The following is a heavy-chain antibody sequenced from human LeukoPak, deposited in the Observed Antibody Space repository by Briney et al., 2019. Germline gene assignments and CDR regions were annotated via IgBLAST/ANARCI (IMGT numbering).Heavy chain of an antibody. CDR1: GGSIGSYY. Sequence: SETLSLTCTVSGGSIGSYYWSWIRLPPGKGLEWIGYIYYTGATYYNPSLKSRVTISLDTSKNQFSLKLSSVTAADAAVYYCARAGYSYGTGYYFDYWGRGALVTVSS. J-gene: IGHJ4*02. CDR2: IYYTGAT. D-gene: IGHD5-18*01. CDR3: ARAGYSYGTGYYFDY. V-gene: IGHV4-59*01.